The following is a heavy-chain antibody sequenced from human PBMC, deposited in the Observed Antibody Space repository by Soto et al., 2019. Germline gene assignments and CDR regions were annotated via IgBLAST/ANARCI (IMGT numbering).Heavy chain of an antibody. J-gene: IGHJ4*02. D-gene: IGHD2-2*02. V-gene: IGHV3-23*01. CDR2: ISGSGGGSGGSA. CDR1: GFTFSSYA. Sequence: EVQLLESGGGLVQPGGSLRLSCAASGFTFSSYAMSWVRQAPGKGLEWVSSISGSGGGSGGSAYYADSVKGRFTISRDNTKNTLYLQMNSLRAEDTAVYYCAQGGGYCSSTSCYTVPYFDYWGQGTLVTVSS. CDR3: AQGGGYCSSTSCYTVPYFDY.